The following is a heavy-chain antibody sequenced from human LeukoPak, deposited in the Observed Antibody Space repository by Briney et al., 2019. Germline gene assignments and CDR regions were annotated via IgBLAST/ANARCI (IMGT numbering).Heavy chain of an antibody. V-gene: IGHV1-3*01. J-gene: IGHJ4*02. CDR3: ARDRYYGSGNYNYFDY. CDR2: INAGNDNT. D-gene: IGHD3-10*01. Sequence: ASVKVSCKASGCTFTSHTIHWARQAPGQRLEWVGWINAGNDNTEYSQRFQGRVTITRDTSASTAYMELSSLRSEDTAVYYCARDRYYGSGNYNYFDYWGQGTLVTVSS. CDR1: GCTFTSHT.